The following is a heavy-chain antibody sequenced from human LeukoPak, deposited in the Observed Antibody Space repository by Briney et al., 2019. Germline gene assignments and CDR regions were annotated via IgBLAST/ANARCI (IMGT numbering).Heavy chain of an antibody. CDR3: AREGYDLEDAFDI. J-gene: IGHJ3*02. V-gene: IGHV1-3*03. Sequence: ASVKVSCKASGYTFTSYAMHWVRQAPGQRLEWMGWINAGNGNTKYSQEFQGRVTITRDTSASTAYMELSSLRSEDMAVYYCAREGYDLEDAFDIWGQGTMVTVSS. CDR1: GYTFTSYA. D-gene: IGHD3-3*01. CDR2: INAGNGNT.